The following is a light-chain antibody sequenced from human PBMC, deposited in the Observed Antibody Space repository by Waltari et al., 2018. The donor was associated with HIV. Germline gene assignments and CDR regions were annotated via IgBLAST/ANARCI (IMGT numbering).Light chain of an antibody. J-gene: IGLJ2*01. V-gene: IGLV2-23*01. CDR1: SSDVGSYNL. Sequence: QSALTQPASVSGSPGQSITTSRTGTSSDVGSYNLVSSYQQHPGKAPKLKIYEGSKRPSGVSNLFSGSKSGNTASLTISGLQAEDEADYYCCSYAGSSTHVVFGGGTKLTVL. CDR3: CSYAGSSTHVV. CDR2: EGS.